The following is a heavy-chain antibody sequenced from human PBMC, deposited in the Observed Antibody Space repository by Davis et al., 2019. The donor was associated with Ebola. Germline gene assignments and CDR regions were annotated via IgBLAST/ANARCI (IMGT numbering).Heavy chain of an antibody. J-gene: IGHJ4*02. Sequence: PGGSLRLSCAASGFTFSSYGMHWVCQAPGKGLEWLAVISYDGNNKYYGDSVKGRFTISRDNSKNTLYLQMNSLRAEDTAMYYCAKGELVITRGYFDYWGQGTLVTVSS. CDR2: ISYDGNNK. CDR1: GFTFSSYG. D-gene: IGHD3-22*01. CDR3: AKGELVITRGYFDY. V-gene: IGHV3-30*18.